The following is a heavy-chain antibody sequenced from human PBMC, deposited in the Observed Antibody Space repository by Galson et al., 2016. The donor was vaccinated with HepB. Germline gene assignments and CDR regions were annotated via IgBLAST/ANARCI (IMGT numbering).Heavy chain of an antibody. CDR1: GGSISSSSYY. Sequence: SETLSLTCTVSGGSISSSSYYWGWIRQPPGKGLEWIGSIYSSGSTYYNPSLKSRVTISVDTSKNQLSLKLSSVTAADTVVYYCAGLGDYGGNSESYYFDYWGQGTLVTVSS. D-gene: IGHD4-23*01. CDR3: AGLGDYGGNSESYYFDY. V-gene: IGHV4-39*01. CDR2: IYSSGST. J-gene: IGHJ4*02.